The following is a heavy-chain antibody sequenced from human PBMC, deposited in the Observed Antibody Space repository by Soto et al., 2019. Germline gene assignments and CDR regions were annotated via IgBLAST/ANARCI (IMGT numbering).Heavy chain of an antibody. D-gene: IGHD5-12*01. V-gene: IGHV1-2*04. CDR2: INPNSGGT. CDR3: ARDLGGRSGYDLGYYYFGMDV. J-gene: IGHJ6*02. Sequence: ASVKVSCKASGYTFTGYYMHWVRQAPGQGLEWMGWINPNSGGTNYAQKFQGWVTMTRDTSISTAYMELSRLRSDDTAVDYRARDLGGRSGYDLGYYYFGMDVWGQGTTVTVSS. CDR1: GYTFTGYY.